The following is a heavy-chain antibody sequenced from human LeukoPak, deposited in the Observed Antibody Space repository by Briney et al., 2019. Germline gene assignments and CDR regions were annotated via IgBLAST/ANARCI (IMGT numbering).Heavy chain of an antibody. CDR1: GGSIGSYY. CDR2: IHYSGST. Sequence: SVTLSLTCTVSGGSIGSYYWSWIRQPPGKGLEWIGYIHYSGSTSYNPSLESRVTISLDTSDNQFSLKLSSVTAADTAVYYCARHDPVISKIVGETAFDIWGQGTMVTASS. CDR3: ARHDPVISKIVGETAFDI. J-gene: IGHJ3*02. V-gene: IGHV4-59*08. D-gene: IGHD3-22*01.